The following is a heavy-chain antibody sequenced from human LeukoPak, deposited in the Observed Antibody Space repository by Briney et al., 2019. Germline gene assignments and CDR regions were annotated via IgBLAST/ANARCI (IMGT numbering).Heavy chain of an antibody. D-gene: IGHD6-13*01. J-gene: IGHJ4*02. V-gene: IGHV1-69*01. Sequence: SVKVSCKASGGTFSSYAISWVRQAPGQGLEWMGGIIPIFGTANYAQKFQGRVTITADESTSTAYMELSSLRSEDTAVYYCARSEIIAAATFDYWGQGTLVTVSS. CDR2: IIPIFGTA. CDR3: ARSEIIAAATFDY. CDR1: GGTFSSYA.